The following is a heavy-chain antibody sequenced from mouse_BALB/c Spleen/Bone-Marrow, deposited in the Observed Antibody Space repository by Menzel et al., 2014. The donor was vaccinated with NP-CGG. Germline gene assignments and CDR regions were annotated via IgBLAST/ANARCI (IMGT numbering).Heavy chain of an antibody. CDR2: IYPGDGDT. V-gene: IGHV1-80*01. CDR1: GYAFSSYW. CDR3: ARDDGFAY. D-gene: IGHD2-12*01. J-gene: IGHJ3*01. Sequence: QVQLQQSGAELVRPGSSVKISCKASGYAFSSYWMNWVKQRPGQGLEWIGQIYPGDGDTNYNGKFKGKATLTADKSSSTAYMQLSSRTSEDSAVYFCARDDGFAYWGQGTLVTVSA.